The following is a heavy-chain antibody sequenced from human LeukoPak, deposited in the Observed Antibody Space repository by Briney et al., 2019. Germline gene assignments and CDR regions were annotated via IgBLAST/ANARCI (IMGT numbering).Heavy chain of an antibody. Sequence: PSETLSLNCTVSGGSISSSSYYWGWIRQPPGKGLEWIGSIYYSGSTYYNPSLKSRVTISVDTSKNQFSLKLSSVTAADTAVYYCVPWFGELYGTYNWFDPWGQGTLVTVSS. CDR3: VPWFGELYGTYNWFDP. D-gene: IGHD3-10*01. CDR2: IYYSGST. V-gene: IGHV4-39*01. CDR1: GGSISSSSYY. J-gene: IGHJ5*02.